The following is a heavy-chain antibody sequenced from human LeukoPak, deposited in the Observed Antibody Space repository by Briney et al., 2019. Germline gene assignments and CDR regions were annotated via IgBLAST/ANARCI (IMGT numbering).Heavy chain of an antibody. J-gene: IGHJ6*03. V-gene: IGHV1-69*06. Sequence: SVKVSCKASGCTFSSYAISWVGQAPGQGLEWMGGILPIFGTANYAQKFQGRVTITADKSTSTAYMELISLRSEDTAVYYCASRGPYCSSTSCYTPGDYYYYYYMDVWGKGTTVTVSS. CDR2: ILPIFGTA. CDR1: GCTFSSYA. D-gene: IGHD2-2*02. CDR3: ASRGPYCSSTSCYTPGDYYYYYYMDV.